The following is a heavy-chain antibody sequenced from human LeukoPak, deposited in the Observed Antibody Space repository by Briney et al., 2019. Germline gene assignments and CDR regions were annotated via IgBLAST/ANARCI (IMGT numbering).Heavy chain of an antibody. CDR1: GFTFSNYA. Sequence: GASLRLSCAASGFTFSNYAMSWVRQAPGKGLEWVSAILGGGGSTYYADSVKGRFTVSRDNSKSTLYLQMNSLRAEDTALYYCAKWGDYDVLTGYYVPDYWGQGTLVTVSS. V-gene: IGHV3-23*01. CDR3: AKWGDYDVLTGYYVPDY. J-gene: IGHJ4*02. D-gene: IGHD3-9*01. CDR2: ILGGGGST.